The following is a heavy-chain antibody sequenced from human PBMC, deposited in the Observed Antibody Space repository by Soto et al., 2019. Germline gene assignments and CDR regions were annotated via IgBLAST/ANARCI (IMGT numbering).Heavy chain of an antibody. J-gene: IGHJ6*01. CDR1: GGTFSSYA. Sequence: QVQLVQSGAEVKKPGSSVKVSCKASGGTFSSYAISWVRQAPGQGLEWMGGITPILGTANYAQKFQGRVTITGDESTSTVYLGRISLRSEDTAVYYCASLTTIFGGVIRRSEYYYCMDVLVQGRTVTVSS. CDR3: ASLTTIFGGVIRRSEYYYCMDV. V-gene: IGHV1-69*01. D-gene: IGHD3-3*01. CDR2: ITPILGTA.